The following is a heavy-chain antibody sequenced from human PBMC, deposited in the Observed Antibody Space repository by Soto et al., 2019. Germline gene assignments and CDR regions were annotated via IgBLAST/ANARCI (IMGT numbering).Heavy chain of an antibody. D-gene: IGHD4-17*01. CDR3: ARSYGDYAGWFDP. CDR1: GGSISSYY. V-gene: IGHV4-59*01. J-gene: IGHJ5*02. CDR2: IYYSGST. Sequence: PSETLSLTCTVSGGSISSYYWSWIRQPPGKGLEWIGYIYYSGSTNYNPSLKSRVTISVDTSKNQFSLKLSSVTAADTAVYYCARSYGDYAGWFDPWGQGTLVTVSS.